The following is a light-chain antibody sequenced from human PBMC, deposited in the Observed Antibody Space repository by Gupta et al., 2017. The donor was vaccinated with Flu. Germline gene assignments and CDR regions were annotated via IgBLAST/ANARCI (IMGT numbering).Light chain of an antibody. J-gene: IGKJ2*01. Sequence: ATLSCRASQSVSSNYFAWYQQNPGQAPRLLIYGPSNRASGIPDRFSGSGSGTDFTLTIRRLEPEDSAVYYLQHFGSTPYTFGQGTKLEIQ. CDR2: GPS. V-gene: IGKV3-20*01. CDR3: QHFGSTPYT. CDR1: QSVSSNY.